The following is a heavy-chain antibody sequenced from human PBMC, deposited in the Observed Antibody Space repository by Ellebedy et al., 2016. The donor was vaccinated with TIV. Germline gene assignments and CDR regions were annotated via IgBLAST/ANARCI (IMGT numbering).Heavy chain of an antibody. CDR3: TTFPYRSSWTGVGY. Sequence: GESLKISCTASGFTFSNAWMNWVRQAPGKGLEWVGRIKSKTDGGTTDYAAPVKGRFTISRDDSKNTLYLQMNSLKTEDTAVYYCTTFPYRSSWTGVGYWGQGTLVTVSS. D-gene: IGHD6-13*01. V-gene: IGHV3-15*07. CDR2: IKSKTDGGTT. CDR1: GFTFSNAW. J-gene: IGHJ4*02.